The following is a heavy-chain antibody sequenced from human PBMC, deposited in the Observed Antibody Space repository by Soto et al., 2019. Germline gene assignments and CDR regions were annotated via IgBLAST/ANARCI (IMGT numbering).Heavy chain of an antibody. D-gene: IGHD6-13*01. CDR2: FDPEDGET. J-gene: IGHJ6*02. V-gene: IGHV1-24*01. CDR1: GYTLTELS. CDR3: ATDRGYSSSWYPYYYYGMDV. Sequence: RASVKVSCKVSGYTLTELSMHWVRQAPGKGLEWMGGFDPEDGETIYAQKFQGRVTMTEDTSTDTAYMELSSLRSEDTAVYYCATDRGYSSSWYPYYYYGMDVWGQGTTVTVSS.